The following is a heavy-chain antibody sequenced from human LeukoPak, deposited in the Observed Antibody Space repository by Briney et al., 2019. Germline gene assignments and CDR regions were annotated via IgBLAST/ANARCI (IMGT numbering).Heavy chain of an antibody. V-gene: IGHV3-30*03. CDR2: ISYDGSNK. Sequence: GGSLRLSCAASGFTFSSYGMHWVRRAPGKGLEWVAGISYDGSNKYYADSVKGRFTISRDNSKNTLYLQMNSLRAEDTAVYYCARSYYDSSGTGIDYWGQGTLVTVSS. CDR1: GFTFSSYG. J-gene: IGHJ4*02. D-gene: IGHD3-22*01. CDR3: ARSYYDSSGTGIDY.